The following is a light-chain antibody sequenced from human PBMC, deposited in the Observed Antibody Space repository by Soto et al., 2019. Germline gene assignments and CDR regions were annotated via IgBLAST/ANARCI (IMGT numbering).Light chain of an antibody. CDR3: EQYYSTPPEIT. CDR1: QSISSW. CDR2: KAS. J-gene: IGKJ5*01. Sequence: DIQLTQAPSSLSASVGDRVTITGRAIQSISSWLAWYQQKPGKAPKLLIYKASGLESGVPSRFSGSGSGTAFTLPISSLQREDFATYYCEQYYSTPPEITFGQGTRLEIK. V-gene: IGKV1-5*03.